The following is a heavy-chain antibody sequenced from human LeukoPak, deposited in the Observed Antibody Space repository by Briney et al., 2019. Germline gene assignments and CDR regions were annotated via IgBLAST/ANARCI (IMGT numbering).Heavy chain of an antibody. CDR3: ARGQGYSYGYEWFDP. CDR1: GGSINSDY. J-gene: IGHJ5*02. Sequence: SETLSLTCSVSGGSINSDYWTWIRQPPGKGLEWIGYISYSGSTNYNPSLKSRVTISVDTSEKQFSLKLSSVTAADTAVYYCARGQGYSYGYEWFDPWGQGTLVTVSS. D-gene: IGHD5-18*01. CDR2: ISYSGST. V-gene: IGHV4-59*01.